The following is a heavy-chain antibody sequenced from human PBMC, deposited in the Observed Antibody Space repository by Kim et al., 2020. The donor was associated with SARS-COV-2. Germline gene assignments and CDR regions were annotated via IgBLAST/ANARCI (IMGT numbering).Heavy chain of an antibody. CDR1: GFTFSSYW. CDR3: AREYYDILTGYRYWYFDL. D-gene: IGHD3-9*01. V-gene: IGHV3-74*01. Sequence: GGSLRLSCAASGFTFSSYWMHWVRQAPGKGLVWVSRINSDGSSTSYADSVKGRFTISRDNAKNTLYLQMNSLRAEDTAVYYCAREYYDILTGYRYWYFDLWGRGTLVTVSS. CDR2: INSDGSST. J-gene: IGHJ2*01.